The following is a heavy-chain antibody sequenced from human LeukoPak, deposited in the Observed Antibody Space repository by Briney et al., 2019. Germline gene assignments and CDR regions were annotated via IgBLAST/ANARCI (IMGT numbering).Heavy chain of an antibody. CDR1: GFTFSGFG. Sequence: GGSLRLSCAASGFTFSGFGMNWVRQAPGKGLEWVGFIRSKAYGGTTEYAASVKGRFTISRDDSKSIAYLQMNSLKTEDTAVYYCTRGRYNLRAFDIWGQGTMVTVSS. J-gene: IGHJ3*02. V-gene: IGHV3-49*04. D-gene: IGHD5-24*01. CDR2: IRSKAYGGTT. CDR3: TRGRYNLRAFDI.